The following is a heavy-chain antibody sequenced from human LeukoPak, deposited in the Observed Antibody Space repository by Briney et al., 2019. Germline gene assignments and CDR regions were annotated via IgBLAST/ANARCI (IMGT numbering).Heavy chain of an antibody. CDR1: GFSLSNYG. CDR3: ARDHRPEIQYYYMDV. J-gene: IGHJ6*03. Sequence: GGSLRLSCAASGFSLSNYGMHWVRQAPGKGLEWVAALLYDGNTKHYADSVKGRFTISRDISKNTFYLQMNSLTAEDTAVYYCARDHRPEIQYYYMDVWGKGTTVAVSS. D-gene: IGHD1-14*01. V-gene: IGHV3-33*01. CDR2: LLYDGNTK.